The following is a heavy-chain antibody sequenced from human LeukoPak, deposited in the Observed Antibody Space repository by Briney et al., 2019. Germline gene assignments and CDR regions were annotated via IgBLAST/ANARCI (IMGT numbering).Heavy chain of an antibody. V-gene: IGHV1-69*05. CDR2: IIPIFGTA. CDR1: GGTFSSYA. CDR3: ARDGTMIGWFDP. J-gene: IGHJ5*02. D-gene: IGHD1-7*01. Sequence: SVKVSCKASGGTFSSYAISWVRQAPGQGLEWMGGIIPIFGTANYAQKFQGRVTITTDESTSTAYMELSSLRSEDTAVYYCARDGTMIGWFDPWGQGTLVTVSS.